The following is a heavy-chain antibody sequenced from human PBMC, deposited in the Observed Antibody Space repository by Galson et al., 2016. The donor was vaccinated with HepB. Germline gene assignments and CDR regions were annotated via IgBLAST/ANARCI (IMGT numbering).Heavy chain of an antibody. D-gene: IGHD2-2*01. V-gene: IGHV2-5*01. CDR2: IYWNDDK. CDR1: GFSLSTSGEG. CDR3: AHRRSGYCNSISCLYFDY. Sequence: PALVKPTQTLTLTCTFSGFSLSTSGEGVGWTRQPPGKALEWLALIYWNDDKRYSPSPRSRLTITKDTSKNQVVLTMTNMDPVDTATYYCAHRRSGYCNSISCLYFDYWGQGALVTVSS. J-gene: IGHJ4*02.